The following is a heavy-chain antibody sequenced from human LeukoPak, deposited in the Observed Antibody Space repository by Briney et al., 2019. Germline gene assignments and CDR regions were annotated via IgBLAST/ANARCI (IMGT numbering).Heavy chain of an antibody. CDR2: IWYDGSNK. V-gene: IGHV3-33*06. J-gene: IGHJ4*02. CDR3: AKLHEYPYY. Sequence: PERSLRLSCAASGFTFSSYGMHWVRQAPGKGLEWVAVIWYDGSNKYYADSVKGRFTISRDNSKNTLYLQMNSLRAEETAVYYCAKLHEYPYYWGQGTLVTVSS. CDR1: GFTFSSYG. D-gene: IGHD6-6*01.